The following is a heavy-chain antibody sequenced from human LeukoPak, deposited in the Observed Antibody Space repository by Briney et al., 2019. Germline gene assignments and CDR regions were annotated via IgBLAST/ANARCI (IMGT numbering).Heavy chain of an antibody. CDR1: GFTFSSYA. CDR3: ARRTKPYAFDI. Sequence: GGSLRLSCAASGFTFSSYAMSWVRQAPGKGLEWVSVIYSGGSTYYADSVKGRFTISRDNSKNTLYLQMNSLRAEDTAVYYCARRTKPYAFDIWGQGTMVTVSS. J-gene: IGHJ3*02. CDR2: IYSGGST. V-gene: IGHV3-66*01.